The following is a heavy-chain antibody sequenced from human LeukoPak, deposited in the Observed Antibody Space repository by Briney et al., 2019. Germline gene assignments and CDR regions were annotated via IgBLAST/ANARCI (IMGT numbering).Heavy chain of an antibody. CDR1: GFTFDDYA. Sequence: GGSLRLSCAASGFTFDDYAMHWVRQAPGKGLEWVAVISYDGSNKYYADSVKGRFTISRDNSKNTLYLQMNSLRAEDTAVYYCARPIQPFYYYYYMDVWGKGTTVTVSS. CDR3: ARPIQPFYYYYYMDV. V-gene: IGHV3-30-3*01. CDR2: ISYDGSNK. J-gene: IGHJ6*03.